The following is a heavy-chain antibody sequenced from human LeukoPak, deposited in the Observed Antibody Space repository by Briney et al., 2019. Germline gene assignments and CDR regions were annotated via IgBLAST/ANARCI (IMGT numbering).Heavy chain of an antibody. J-gene: IGHJ3*02. CDR3: ARRPPWWQDPGTTLDI. V-gene: IGHV4-38-2*01. CDR1: GYSISSGYY. D-gene: IGHD2-15*01. CDR2: IYHSGST. Sequence: SETLSLTCAVSGYSISSGYYWGWIRQPPGKGLEWIGSIYHSGSTYYNPSLKSRVTISVDTSKNQFSLKLSPVTAADTAVYYCARRPPWWQDPGTTLDIWGQGTVVTVSS.